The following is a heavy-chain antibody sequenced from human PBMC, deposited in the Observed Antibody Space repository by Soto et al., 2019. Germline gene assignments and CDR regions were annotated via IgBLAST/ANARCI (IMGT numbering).Heavy chain of an antibody. Sequence: PGGSLRLSCAASGFTFSSYSMNWVRQAPGKGLEWVSSISSSSYIYYADSVKGRFTISRDNAKNSLYLQMNSLRAEDTAVYYCARKGYCSGGSCSNHYYYYYGMDVWGQGTTVTVSS. V-gene: IGHV3-21*01. D-gene: IGHD2-15*01. CDR2: ISSSSYI. CDR3: ARKGYCSGGSCSNHYYYYYGMDV. CDR1: GFTFSSYS. J-gene: IGHJ6*02.